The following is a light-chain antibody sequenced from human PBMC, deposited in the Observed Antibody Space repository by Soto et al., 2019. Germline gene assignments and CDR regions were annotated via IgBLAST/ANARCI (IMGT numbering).Light chain of an antibody. Sequence: DIQMTQSPSTLSASVGDRVTITCRASQSITTWLAWYQQKPGKAPKFLISKASSLESGVPSRFSGSGSGTEFTLTISRLQPDDFATYYCQQYYFFPWTFGQGTKVEI. CDR2: KAS. J-gene: IGKJ1*01. V-gene: IGKV1-5*03. CDR1: QSITTW. CDR3: QQYYFFPWT.